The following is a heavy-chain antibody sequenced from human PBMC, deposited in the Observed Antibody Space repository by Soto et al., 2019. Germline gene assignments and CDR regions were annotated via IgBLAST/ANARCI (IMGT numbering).Heavy chain of an antibody. V-gene: IGHV4-4*02. Sequence: SETLSLTCAVSGASFTSNDWWTWVRQPPGRGLEWIGEIYRTGSTNYNPSLKSRATKALDKSENQFSLKVTSLTAADTAVYYGGSRDRGTSVEYWGQGTLVTVSS. CDR2: IYRTGST. CDR3: GSRDRGTSVEY. J-gene: IGHJ4*02. D-gene: IGHD1-7*01. CDR1: GASFTSNDW.